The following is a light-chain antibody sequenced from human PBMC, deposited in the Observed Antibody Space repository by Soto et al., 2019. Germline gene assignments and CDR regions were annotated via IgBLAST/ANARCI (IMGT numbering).Light chain of an antibody. CDR1: QSVRSNY. CDR2: GAS. Sequence: EIVLTQSPGTLSLSSGERATLSCRASQSVRSNYLAWYQQKPGQAPRLLIYGASSRATGIPDRFGGSGSGTDFTLTISRLEPEGFAVYDCQQYASSPLTFGGGTKVEIK. J-gene: IGKJ4*01. CDR3: QQYASSPLT. V-gene: IGKV3-20*01.